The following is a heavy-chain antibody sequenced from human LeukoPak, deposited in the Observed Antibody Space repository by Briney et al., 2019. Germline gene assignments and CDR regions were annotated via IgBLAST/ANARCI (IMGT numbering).Heavy chain of an antibody. CDR2: IFHSGSP. V-gene: IGHV4-59*08. Sequence: SETLSLTCNVTDGSISSYRWSWIRQPPGKGLQWLGYIFHSGSPHYNPSLKSRLTLSLDTSRSQISLKLDSVTAADTAVYFCARHSQSYGPYNWFDPWGQGALVTVSS. CDR1: DGSISSYR. CDR3: ARHSQSYGPYNWFDP. J-gene: IGHJ5*01. D-gene: IGHD3-16*01.